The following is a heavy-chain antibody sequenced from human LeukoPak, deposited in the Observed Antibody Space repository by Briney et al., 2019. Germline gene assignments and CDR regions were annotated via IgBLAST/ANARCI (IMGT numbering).Heavy chain of an antibody. CDR3: ARGRFDYVWGSYRYYVCLDY. CDR1: GFTVSSNY. J-gene: IGHJ4*02. Sequence: GGSLRLSCAASGFTVSSNYMSWVRQAPGKGLEWVSVIYSGGSTYYADSVKGRFTISRDNSKNTLYLQMNSLRAEDTAVYYCARGRFDYVWGSYRYYVCLDYWGQGTLVTVSS. V-gene: IGHV3-66*01. D-gene: IGHD3-16*02. CDR2: IYSGGST.